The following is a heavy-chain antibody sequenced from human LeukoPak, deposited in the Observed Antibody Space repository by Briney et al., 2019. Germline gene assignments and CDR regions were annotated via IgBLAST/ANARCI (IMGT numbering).Heavy chain of an antibody. Sequence: PSEALSLTCTVSGGSISSSSYYWGWIRQPPGKGLEWIGSIYYSGSTYYNPSLMSRVTISVDTSKNQFSLKLSSVTAADTAVYYCARPSIAVAGSFDYWGQGTLVTVSS. V-gene: IGHV4-39*01. J-gene: IGHJ4*02. D-gene: IGHD6-19*01. CDR3: ARPSIAVAGSFDY. CDR2: IYYSGST. CDR1: GGSISSSSYY.